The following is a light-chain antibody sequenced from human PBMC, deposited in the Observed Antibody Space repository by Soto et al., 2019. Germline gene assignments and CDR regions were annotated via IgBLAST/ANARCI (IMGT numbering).Light chain of an antibody. CDR1: RSVSTKY. CDR3: QHYGSSPPDT. Sequence: EIVLTQSPGTLSLSLGERATLSCRASRSVSTKYVAWYQQKPGQAPSLLIYGTSNRAADVPDRFSATGSGTDFSLTISRLQPEDFAVYYCQHYGSSPPDTFGQGTKLEIK. J-gene: IGKJ2*01. V-gene: IGKV3-20*01. CDR2: GTS.